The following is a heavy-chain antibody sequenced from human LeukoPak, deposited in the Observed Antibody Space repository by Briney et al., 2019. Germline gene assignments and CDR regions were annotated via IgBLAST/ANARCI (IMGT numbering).Heavy chain of an antibody. D-gene: IGHD2-15*01. V-gene: IGHV3-23*01. CDR1: GFTFNNYA. Sequence: GGSLRLSCAASGFTFNNYAMYWVRQAPGKGLEWVPGIFGSGGSAHYADSVKGRFTISRDNSKNTVYLQLDSLRVEDTAVYYCGKTTVGYSSGRYPGWPVDYWGQGTLVTVSS. J-gene: IGHJ4*02. CDR3: GKTTVGYSSGRYPGWPVDY. CDR2: IFGSGGSA.